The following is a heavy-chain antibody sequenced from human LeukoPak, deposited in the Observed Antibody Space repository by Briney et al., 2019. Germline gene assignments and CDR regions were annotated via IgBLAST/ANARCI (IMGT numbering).Heavy chain of an antibody. CDR2: IYYSGST. V-gene: IGHV4-59*01. J-gene: IGHJ6*03. Sequence: GSLRLSCTASGFTFSSYAMSWVRQAPGKGLEWIGYIYYSGSTNYNPSLKSRVTISVDTSKNQFSLKLSSVTAADTAVYYCARVQYYYYYMDVWGKGTTVTISS. CDR3: ARVQYYYYYMDV. CDR1: GFTFSSYA.